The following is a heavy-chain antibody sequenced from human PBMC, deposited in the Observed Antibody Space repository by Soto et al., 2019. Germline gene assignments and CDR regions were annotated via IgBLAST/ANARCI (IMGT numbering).Heavy chain of an antibody. CDR1: GFTFSSYA. CDR2: ISGSGGST. D-gene: IGHD5-12*01. V-gene: IGHV3-23*01. J-gene: IGHJ4*02. Sequence: LSLTCAASGFTFSSYAMSWVRQAPGKGLEWVSAISGSGGSTYYADSVKGRFTISRDNSKNTLYLQMNSLRAEDTAVYYCAKEGGYSGYDDYWGQGTLVTVSS. CDR3: AKEGGYSGYDDY.